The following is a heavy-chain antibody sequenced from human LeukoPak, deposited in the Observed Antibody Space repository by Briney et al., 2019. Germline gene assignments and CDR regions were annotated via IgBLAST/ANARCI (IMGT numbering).Heavy chain of an antibody. Sequence: PGGSLRLSCAAPGFTFSNYAMHWVRQAPGKGLEWVTFIRYDGSNKYYAESVKGRFTISGDNSKNTLYLQMSSLRAEDTAVYYCAKAIHSSSSGVVDYWGQGTLVTVSS. CDR2: IRYDGSNK. CDR1: GFTFSNYA. J-gene: IGHJ4*02. V-gene: IGHV3-30*02. CDR3: AKAIHSSSSGVVDY. D-gene: IGHD6-6*01.